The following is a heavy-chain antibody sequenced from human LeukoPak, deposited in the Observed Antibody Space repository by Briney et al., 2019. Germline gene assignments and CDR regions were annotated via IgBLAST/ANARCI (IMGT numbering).Heavy chain of an antibody. CDR3: ATGDTMIVVVNPFDY. CDR2: ISSSSSYI. D-gene: IGHD3-22*01. Sequence: GGSLRLSCAASGFTFSSYSMNWVRQAPGKGLEWVSSISSSSSYIYYADSVKGRFTISRDNAKNSLYLQMNSLRAEDTAVYYCATGDTMIVVVNPFDYWGQGTLVTVSS. CDR1: GFTFSSYS. J-gene: IGHJ4*02. V-gene: IGHV3-21*01.